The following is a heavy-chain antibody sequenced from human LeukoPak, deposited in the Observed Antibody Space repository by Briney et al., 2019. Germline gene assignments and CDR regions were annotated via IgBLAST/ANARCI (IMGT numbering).Heavy chain of an antibody. CDR1: GDSVYSGTYY. V-gene: IGHV4-61*01. CDR3: ARIKSSGWYYDY. Sequence: SETLSLTCIVSGDSVYSGTYYWSWVRQPPVKGLEWIGYVYYSGSTNYNPSLKSRVTISLDTSKNQFSLRLSSVTAADTAVYYCARIKSSGWYYDYWGQGTLVTVSS. D-gene: IGHD6-19*01. CDR2: VYYSGST. J-gene: IGHJ4*02.